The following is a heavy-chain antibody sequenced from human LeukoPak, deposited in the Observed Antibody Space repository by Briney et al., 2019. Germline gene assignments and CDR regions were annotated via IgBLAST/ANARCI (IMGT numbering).Heavy chain of an antibody. CDR3: AKVGYSYGWGPFDY. J-gene: IGHJ4*02. CDR1: GFTFDDYA. CDR2: ISWNSGSI. D-gene: IGHD5-18*01. V-gene: IGHV3-9*03. Sequence: GRSLRLSCAASGFTFDDYAMHWVRQAPGKGLEWVSGISWNSGSIGYADSVKGRFTISRDNAKNSLYLQMNSLRAEDMALYYCAKVGYSYGWGPFDYWGQGTLVTVSS.